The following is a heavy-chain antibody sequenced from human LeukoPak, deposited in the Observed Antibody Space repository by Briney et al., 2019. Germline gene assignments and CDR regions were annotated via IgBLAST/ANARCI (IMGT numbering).Heavy chain of an antibody. Sequence: GGSLRLSCSGSGFTFGIYGMHWVRQAPGKGLEYVSRIGSNGGSTYYADSVKGRFTVSRDNSKNTLYLQMSSLRADDTAVYYCVKARGSSWFFLFDYWGQGTLVTVSS. D-gene: IGHD6-13*01. V-gene: IGHV3-64D*06. J-gene: IGHJ4*02. CDR1: GFTFGIYG. CDR2: IGSNGGST. CDR3: VKARGSSWFFLFDY.